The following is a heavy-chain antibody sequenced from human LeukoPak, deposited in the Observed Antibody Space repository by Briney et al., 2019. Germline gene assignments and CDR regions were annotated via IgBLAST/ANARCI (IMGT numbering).Heavy chain of an antibody. CDR3: AKARIAAAGPFDY. D-gene: IGHD6-13*01. CDR1: GFTFSSYA. V-gene: IGHV3-23*01. J-gene: IGHJ4*02. CDR2: ISGSGGST. Sequence: GGSLTLSCAASGFTFSSYAMSWVRQAPGKGLEWVSAISGSGGSTYYADSVKGRFTIARDNSKNTLYRQMTSLTAEDTAVYYCAKARIAAAGPFDYWGKENLVSVSS.